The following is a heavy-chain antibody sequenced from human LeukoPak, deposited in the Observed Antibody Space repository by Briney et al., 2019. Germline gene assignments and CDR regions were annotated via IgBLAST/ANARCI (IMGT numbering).Heavy chain of an antibody. J-gene: IGHJ4*02. CDR2: ISYDGSNK. V-gene: IGHV3-30*18. D-gene: IGHD6-13*01. Sequence: GGSLRLSCAASGFTFSNYDMHWVRQAPGKGLEWVAVISYDGSNKYYADSVKGRFTISRDNSKNTLYLQMNSLRAEDTAVYHCAKDRVSSWSLFDYWGQGTLVTVSS. CDR1: GFTFSNYD. CDR3: AKDRVSSWSLFDY.